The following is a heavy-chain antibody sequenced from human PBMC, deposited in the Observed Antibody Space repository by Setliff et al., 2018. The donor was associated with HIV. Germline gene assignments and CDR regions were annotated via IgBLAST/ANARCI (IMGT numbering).Heavy chain of an antibody. D-gene: IGHD2-21*02. CDR3: ARPTSYCGGDCPWDAFHI. CDR2: IWYDGSDK. V-gene: IGHV3-33*08. Sequence: PGGSLRLSCAGSGFTFSSYAMHWVRQAPGRGLEWVAVIWYDGSDKYYADSVKGRFTISRDNSKNTLYLQMNSLRTEDTAVYYCARPTSYCGGDCPWDAFHIWGQGTMVTVS. CDR1: GFTFSSYA. J-gene: IGHJ3*02.